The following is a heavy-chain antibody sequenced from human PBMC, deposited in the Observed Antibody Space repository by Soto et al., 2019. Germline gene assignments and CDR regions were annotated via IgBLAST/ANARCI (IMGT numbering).Heavy chain of an antibody. Sequence: ASVKVSVQESRYTFPTQSMHLVRQAPAQTLEWMGRINGGTGQTRHSQRFQGRVTITRDTSASTAYMELSSLRPEDTAVYYCARGKGREENYYYYGLDIWGQGTTVTVSS. CDR2: INGGTGQT. CDR1: RYTFPTQS. J-gene: IGHJ6*02. V-gene: IGHV1-3*01. CDR3: ARGKGREENYYYYGLDI. D-gene: IGHD1-26*01.